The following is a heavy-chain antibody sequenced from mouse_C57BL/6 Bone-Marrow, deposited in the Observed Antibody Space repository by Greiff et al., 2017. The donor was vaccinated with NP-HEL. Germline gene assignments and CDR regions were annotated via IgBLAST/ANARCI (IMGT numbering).Heavy chain of an antibody. D-gene: IGHD1-1*01. CDR3: ARTSIYYYGSSFYFDY. Sequence: QVQLQQPGAELVRPGSSVKLSCKASGYTFTSYWMDWVKQRPGQGLEWIGNIYPSDSETHYNQKFKDKATLTVDKSSSIAYMQLSSLTSEDSAVYYCARTSIYYYGSSFYFDYWGQGTTLTVSS. CDR2: IYPSDSET. V-gene: IGHV1-61*01. J-gene: IGHJ2*01. CDR1: GYTFTSYW.